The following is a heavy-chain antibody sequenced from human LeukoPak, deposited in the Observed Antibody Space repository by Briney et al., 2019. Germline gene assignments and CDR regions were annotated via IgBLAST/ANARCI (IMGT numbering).Heavy chain of an antibody. Sequence: GGSLRLSCAASGFTFSSYGMHWVRQAPGKGLEWVAVIWYDGSNKYYADSVKGRFTISRDNSKNTLYLRMNSLRAEDTAVYYCARDRWSSGWLGALDYWGQGTLVTVSS. J-gene: IGHJ4*02. CDR3: ARDRWSSGWLGALDY. CDR1: GFTFSSYG. D-gene: IGHD6-19*01. V-gene: IGHV3-33*01. CDR2: IWYDGSNK.